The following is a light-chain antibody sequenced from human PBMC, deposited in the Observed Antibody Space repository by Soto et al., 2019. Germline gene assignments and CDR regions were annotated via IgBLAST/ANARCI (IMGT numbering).Light chain of an antibody. Sequence: DIQVTQSPSSLSASVGDRVSITCRASQDISNFLAWYQQKPGEVPKLLIYAASILQSGVPSRFSGSGSGTEFTLTISSLQPEDVATYYCQKYNSPPRTFGQGTKVEI. CDR3: QKYNSPPRT. V-gene: IGKV1-27*01. CDR2: AAS. CDR1: QDISNF. J-gene: IGKJ1*01.